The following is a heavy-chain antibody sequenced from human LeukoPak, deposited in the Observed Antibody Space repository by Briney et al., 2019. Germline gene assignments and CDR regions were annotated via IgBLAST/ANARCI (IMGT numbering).Heavy chain of an antibody. CDR3: ARRYLMDIVATNDVADWFDP. D-gene: IGHD5-12*01. CDR2: IIPILGIA. J-gene: IGHJ5*02. CDR1: GGTFSSYA. Sequence: SVKVSCKASGGTFSSYAISWVRQAPGQGLEWMGRIIPILGIATYAQKFQGRVTITADKSTGTAYMELSSLRSEDTAVYYCARRYLMDIVATNDVADWFDPWGQGTLVTVSS. V-gene: IGHV1-69*04.